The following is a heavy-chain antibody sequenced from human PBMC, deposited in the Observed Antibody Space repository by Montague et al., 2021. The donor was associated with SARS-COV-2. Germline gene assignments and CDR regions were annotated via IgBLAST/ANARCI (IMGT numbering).Heavy chain of an antibody. V-gene: IGHV4-39*01. Sequence: SETLSLTCTVSGDSITSIIHYWGRNRQPPGEGLEWIASIFYTGTIYYNPSLKSRVTMSLDTSKSQFSLNLTSVTAADTAVYSCARHPTTVTTFHWGQGTLVTVSS. J-gene: IGHJ4*02. CDR2: IFYTGTI. D-gene: IGHD4-17*01. CDR3: ARHPTTVTTFH. CDR1: GDSITSIIHY.